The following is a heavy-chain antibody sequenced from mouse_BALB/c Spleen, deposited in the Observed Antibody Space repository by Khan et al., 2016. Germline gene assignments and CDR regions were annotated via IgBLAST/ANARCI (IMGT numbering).Heavy chain of an antibody. CDR3: ARFYDGYYEYFDV. CDR1: GYSITSDYA. J-gene: IGHJ1*01. D-gene: IGHD2-3*01. Sequence: EVELVESGPGLVKPSQSLSLTCTVTGYSITSDYAWNWIRQFPGNKLEWMGYISYSGSTSYNPSLKSRISITRDTSKNQFFLQLNSVTTEDTATYVCARFYDGYYEYFDVWGAGTTVTVSS. V-gene: IGHV3-2*02. CDR2: ISYSGST.